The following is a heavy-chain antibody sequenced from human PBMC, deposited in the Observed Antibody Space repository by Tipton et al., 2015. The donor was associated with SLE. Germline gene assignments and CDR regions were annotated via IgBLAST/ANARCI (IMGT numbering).Heavy chain of an antibody. V-gene: IGHV4-34*01. D-gene: IGHD6-13*01. CDR1: GGSFSGYY. CDR2: INHSGST. J-gene: IGHJ6*02. Sequence: TLSPTCAVYGGSFSGYYWSWIRQPPGKGLEWIGEINHSGSTNYNPSLKSRVTISVDTSKNQFSLKLSSVTAADTAVYYCARQGQQLVRPYYYGMDVWGQGTTVTVSS. CDR3: ARQGQQLVRPYYYGMDV.